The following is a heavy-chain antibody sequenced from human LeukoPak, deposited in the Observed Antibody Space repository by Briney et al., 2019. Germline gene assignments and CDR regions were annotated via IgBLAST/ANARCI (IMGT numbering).Heavy chain of an antibody. CDR1: GYTFTSYY. CDR3: ARDRTYYDFWSGYSQSTDYYYYYGMDV. D-gene: IGHD3-3*01. V-gene: IGHV1-46*01. Sequence: ASVKVSCKASGYTFTSYYIHWVRQAPGQGLEWMGMINPSGGSTSYAQKFQGRVTMTRDTSTSTVYMELSSLRSEDTAVYYCARDRTYYDFWSGYSQSTDYYYYYGMDVWGQGTTVTVSS. CDR2: INPSGGST. J-gene: IGHJ6*02.